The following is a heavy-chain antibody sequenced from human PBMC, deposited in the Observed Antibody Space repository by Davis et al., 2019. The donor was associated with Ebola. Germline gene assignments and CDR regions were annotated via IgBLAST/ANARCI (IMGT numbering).Heavy chain of an antibody. D-gene: IGHD1-1*01. CDR2: MYPGGSQI. CDR1: GYSFTSYW. CDR3: ATVERGALLGY. V-gene: IGHV5-51*01. J-gene: IGHJ4*02. Sequence: GESLKISCKGSGYSFTSYWIGWVRQMSGKGLEWMAIMYPGGSQITYSPSFQGQATISADKSISTAYLQWTSLKASDTAMYYCATVERGALLGYWGQGTLVTVSS.